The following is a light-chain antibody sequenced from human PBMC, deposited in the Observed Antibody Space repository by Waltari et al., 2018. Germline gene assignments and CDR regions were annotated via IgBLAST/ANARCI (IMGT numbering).Light chain of an antibody. J-gene: IGKJ3*01. CDR2: AAS. Sequence: DIQMTQSPSSLSASVGNKFTIACRASQDISNALAWYQQKPGKAPKLLIYAASNLQSGVPSRFSGSGSGTDFTLTISSLQPEDFAVYYCQQRNSYPFTFGPGTKLDIK. CDR3: QQRNSYPFT. V-gene: IGKV1-17*01. CDR1: QDISNA.